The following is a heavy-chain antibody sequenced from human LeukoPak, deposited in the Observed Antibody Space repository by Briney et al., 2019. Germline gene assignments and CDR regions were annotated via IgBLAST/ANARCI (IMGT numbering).Heavy chain of an antibody. Sequence: PSETLSLTCAVYGGSFSGYYWSWIRQPPGKGLEWIGEISHSGSTNYNPSLKSRVTISVDTSKNQFSLKLSSVTAADTAVYYCARLGGIAAAGSDAFDIWGQGTMVTVSS. CDR1: GGSFSGYY. D-gene: IGHD6-13*01. J-gene: IGHJ3*02. CDR2: ISHSGST. V-gene: IGHV4-34*01. CDR3: ARLGGIAAAGSDAFDI.